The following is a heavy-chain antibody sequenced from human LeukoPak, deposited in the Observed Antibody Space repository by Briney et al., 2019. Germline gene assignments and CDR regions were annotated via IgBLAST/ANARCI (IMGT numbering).Heavy chain of an antibody. J-gene: IGHJ4*02. Sequence: GGSLRLSCAASGFTFSSYAMHRVRQAPGKGLEWVAVISYDGSNKYYADSVKGRFTISRGNSKNTLYLQMNSLRAEDTAVYYCARRWGYHDYWGQGTLVTVSS. D-gene: IGHD3-16*02. CDR2: ISYDGSNK. V-gene: IGHV3-30*04. CDR3: ARRWGYHDY. CDR1: GFTFSSYA.